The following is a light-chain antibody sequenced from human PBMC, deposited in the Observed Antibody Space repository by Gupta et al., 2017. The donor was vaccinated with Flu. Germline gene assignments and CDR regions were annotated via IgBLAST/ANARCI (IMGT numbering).Light chain of an antibody. CDR3: QQRSNWYT. CDR2: DAS. CDR1: QSVSSY. J-gene: IGKJ2*01. V-gene: IGKV3-11*01. Sequence: EIVLTQSPATLSLSPGERATLSCRASQSVSSYLAWYQQKPGQAPRLLIYDASNRATGIPARFSGSGSGXDFTLTXSSLEPEDFAVYYCQQRSNWYTFGXGTKLEIK.